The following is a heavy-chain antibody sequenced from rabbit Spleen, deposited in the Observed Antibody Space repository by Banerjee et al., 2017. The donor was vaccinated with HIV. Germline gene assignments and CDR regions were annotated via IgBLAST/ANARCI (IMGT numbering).Heavy chain of an antibody. V-gene: IGHV1S40*01. D-gene: IGHD2-1*01. CDR3: ARSGDDGDGGALGL. J-gene: IGHJ4*01. CDR1: GFTLSSYW. Sequence: QSLEESGGDLVKPGASLTLSCKASGFTLSSYWMCWVRQAPGKGLEWIGCIAAGSGGNTAYASWAKGRFTISKTSSTTVTLQMTSLTAADTATYFCARSGDDGDGGALGLWGQGTLVTVS. CDR2: IAAGSGGNT.